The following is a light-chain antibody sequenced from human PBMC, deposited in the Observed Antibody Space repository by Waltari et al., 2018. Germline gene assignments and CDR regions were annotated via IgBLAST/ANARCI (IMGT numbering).Light chain of an antibody. CDR2: AAS. V-gene: IGKV1-27*01. Sequence: DLQMTQSPPSLSASVGDRVTITCRASQDISSYLAWYQQRPGKVPYLLIYAASTFQSGVPSRFSGSGSGTYFTLTISSLQPEDVATYYCQNGVTFGQGTKVEIK. CDR1: QDISSY. CDR3: QNGVT. J-gene: IGKJ1*01.